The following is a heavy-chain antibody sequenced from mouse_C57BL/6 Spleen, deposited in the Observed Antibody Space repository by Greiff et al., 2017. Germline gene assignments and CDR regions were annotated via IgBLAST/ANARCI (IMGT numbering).Heavy chain of an antibody. J-gene: IGHJ2*01. CDR2: IYPSDSET. V-gene: IGHV1-61*01. CDR3: ARDYFDY. Sequence: QVQLQQPGAELVRPGSSVKLSCKASGYTFTSYWMDWVKQRPGQGLEWIGNIYPSDSETHYNQKFKDKATLTVDKSSSTAYMGLSRLTSEDSAVDYCARDYFDYWGQGTTLTVSS. CDR1: GYTFTSYW.